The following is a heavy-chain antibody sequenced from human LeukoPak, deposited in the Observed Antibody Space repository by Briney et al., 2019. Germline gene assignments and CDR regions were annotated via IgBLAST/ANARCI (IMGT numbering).Heavy chain of an antibody. CDR1: GYTFTNYW. V-gene: IGHV5-51*01. J-gene: IGHJ4*02. D-gene: IGHD2-8*01. CDR3: ARAPVVYCTNGVCYGFDY. Sequence: GESLKISRKGSGYTFTNYWIAWVRQMPGKGLEWVRIIYPGDSDTRYSPSFQGQVTISADKSITTAYLQWSSLKASDTAMYYCARAPVVYCTNGVCYGFDYWGQGTLVTVSS. CDR2: IYPGDSDT.